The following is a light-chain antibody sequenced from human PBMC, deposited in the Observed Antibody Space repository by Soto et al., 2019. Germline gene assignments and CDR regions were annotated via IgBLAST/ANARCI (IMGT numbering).Light chain of an antibody. Sequence: QSALTQPASVFGSPGQSITISCTGTSSDVGGYNYVSWYQQHPGKAPKVMIYDVSKRPSGISNRFSGSKSGNTASLTISGLQVEDEGDYYCSSYTSGSTRVVFGGGTQLTVL. CDR1: SSDVGGYNY. V-gene: IGLV2-14*03. J-gene: IGLJ2*01. CDR3: SSYTSGSTRVV. CDR2: DVS.